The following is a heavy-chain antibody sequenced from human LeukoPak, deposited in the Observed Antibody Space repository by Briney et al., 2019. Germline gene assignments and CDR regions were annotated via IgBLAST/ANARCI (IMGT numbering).Heavy chain of an antibody. V-gene: IGHV3-23*01. Sequence: GGSLRLSCAASGFTFSTYAMSWVRQAPGKGLEWVSGISGSGGSTYYAGSVKGRFTISRDNSKNTLYLQVNSLRAGDTAVYYCAKLIFSGDYWGQGTLVTVSS. J-gene: IGHJ4*02. CDR2: ISGSGGST. D-gene: IGHD3-9*01. CDR3: AKLIFSGDY. CDR1: GFTFSTYA.